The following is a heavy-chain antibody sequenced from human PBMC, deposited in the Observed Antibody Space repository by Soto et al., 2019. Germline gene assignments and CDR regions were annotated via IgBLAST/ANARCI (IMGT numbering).Heavy chain of an antibody. D-gene: IGHD6-19*01. CDR2: ISHDGVTK. J-gene: IGHJ4*02. CDR1: GSTFPNYP. CDR3: AKAGCSDANCHFWALES. V-gene: IGHV3-30-3*01. Sequence: VQLVESGGGVIHPGKSLRLSCTASGSTFPNYPMHWVRQAPDKGLEWVAVISHDGVTKNSADSVKGRFTISRDNSRNTLYLQMNSLKSADTALYYCAKAGCSDANCHFWALESWGQGTMVSVSS.